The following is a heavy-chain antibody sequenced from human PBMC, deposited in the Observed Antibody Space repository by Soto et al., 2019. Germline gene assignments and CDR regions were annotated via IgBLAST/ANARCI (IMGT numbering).Heavy chain of an antibody. CDR2: IIPILGIA. CDR3: ARGGGVRGEIHFDY. D-gene: IGHD3-10*01. J-gene: IGHJ4*02. Sequence: QVQLVQSGAEVKKPGSSVKVSCKASGGTFSSYTISWVRQAPGQGLEWMGRIIPILGIANYAQKFQGRVTITADKSTSTAYMELSSLRSEDTAVYYCARGGGVRGEIHFDYWGQGTLVTVSS. CDR1: GGTFSSYT. V-gene: IGHV1-69*02.